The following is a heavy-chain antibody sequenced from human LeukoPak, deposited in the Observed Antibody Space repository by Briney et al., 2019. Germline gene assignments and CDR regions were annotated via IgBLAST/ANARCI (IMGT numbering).Heavy chain of an antibody. J-gene: IGHJ4*02. CDR2: ISTRGST. CDR1: GGSISSYH. Sequence: PSETLSLTCTVSGGSISSYHWSWIRQPAGKGLEWIGRISTRGSTNYNPSLKSRVTISEDTSKNQFSLRLSSVTAADTAVYYCARDSPFTYYYDSSVYPFDYWGQGTLVTVSS. V-gene: IGHV4-4*07. CDR3: ARDSPFTYYYDSSVYPFDY. D-gene: IGHD3-22*01.